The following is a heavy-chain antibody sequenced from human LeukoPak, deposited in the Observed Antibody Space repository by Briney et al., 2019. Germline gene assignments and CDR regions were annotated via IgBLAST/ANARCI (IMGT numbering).Heavy chain of an antibody. J-gene: IGHJ4*02. D-gene: IGHD6-19*01. CDR1: GFTFDDYA. Sequence: PGGSLRLSCAASGFTFDDYAMHWVRQAPGKGLEWVSGISWNSGSIGYADSVKGRFTISRDNAKNSLYLQMNSLRAEDTALYYCAKDKSQAVAGRFDYWGQETLVTVSS. CDR3: AKDKSQAVAGRFDY. CDR2: ISWNSGSI. V-gene: IGHV3-9*01.